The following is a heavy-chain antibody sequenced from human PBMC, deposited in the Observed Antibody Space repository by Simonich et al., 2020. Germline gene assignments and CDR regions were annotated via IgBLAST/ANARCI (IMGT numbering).Heavy chain of an antibody. Sequence: QVQLVQSGAEVKKPGASVKVSCKASGYTFTGHYMHWVRQAPGQGLEWRGWINPNSGGTNYEQKFQGRVTMTRDTSISTAYMELSRLRSDDTAVYYCARVRFEAFDIWGQGTMVTVSS. CDR3: ARVRFEAFDI. CDR2: INPNSGGT. J-gene: IGHJ3*02. CDR1: GYTFTGHY. V-gene: IGHV1-2*02.